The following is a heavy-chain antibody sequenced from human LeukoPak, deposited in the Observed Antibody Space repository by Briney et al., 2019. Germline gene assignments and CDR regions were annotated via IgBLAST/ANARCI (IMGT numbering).Heavy chain of an antibody. CDR2: INAGNGNT. CDR3: ARDDESAWLGESLFDY. CDR1: GYTFTSYA. Sequence: GASVKVSCKASGYTFTSYAMHWVRQAPGQRLEWMGWINAGNGNTKYSQKFQGRVTITRDTSASTAYMELSSLRSEDTAVYYCARDDESAWLGESLFDYWGQGTLVTVSS. J-gene: IGHJ4*02. D-gene: IGHD3-10*01. V-gene: IGHV1-3*01.